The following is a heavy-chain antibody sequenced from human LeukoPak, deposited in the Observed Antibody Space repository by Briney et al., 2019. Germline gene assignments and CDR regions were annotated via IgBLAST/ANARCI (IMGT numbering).Heavy chain of an antibody. CDR2: IYYSGNT. CDR1: GGSISSSSFY. J-gene: IGHJ4*02. CDR3: ARGRIGGPKAPFDY. Sequence: PSETLSLTCTVSGGSISSSSFYWGWIRQPPGKGLEWIGSIYYSGNTYYNPSLKSRVSISVDTSKNQFSLNLSSVTAADTAVYYCARGRIGGPKAPFDYWGQGTLVTVSS. D-gene: IGHD3-16*01. V-gene: IGHV4-39*07.